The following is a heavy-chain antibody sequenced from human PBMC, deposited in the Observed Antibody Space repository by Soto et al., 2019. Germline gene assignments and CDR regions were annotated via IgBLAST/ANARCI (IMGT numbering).Heavy chain of an antibody. V-gene: IGHV3-7*01. CDR2: IKQDGSEK. D-gene: IGHD2-8*01. CDR3: ARDLGVYRAYRTWGY. J-gene: IGHJ4*02. CDR1: GFTFSSYW. Sequence: EVQLVESGGGLVQPGGSLRLSCAASGFTFSSYWMSWVRQAPGKGLEWVANIKQDGSEKYYVYSVKGRFTISRDNAKNSLYLQMNSLRAEDTAVYYCARDLGVYRAYRTWGYWGQGTLVTVSS.